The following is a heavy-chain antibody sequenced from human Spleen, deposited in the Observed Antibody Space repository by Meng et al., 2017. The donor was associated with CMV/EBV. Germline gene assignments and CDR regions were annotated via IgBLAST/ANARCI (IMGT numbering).Heavy chain of an antibody. CDR2: IWYDGSNK. CDR3: AKSRNRYCSSTSCHSVFDY. CDR1: EFTFSSFE. Sequence: GESLKISCAASEFTFSSFEMNWVRQAPGKGLEWVAVIWYDGSNKYYADSVKGRFTTSRDNSKNTLYLQMNSLRAEDTAVYYCAKSRNRYCSSTSCHSVFDYWGQGTLVTVSS. V-gene: IGHV3-33*06. J-gene: IGHJ4*02. D-gene: IGHD2-2*01.